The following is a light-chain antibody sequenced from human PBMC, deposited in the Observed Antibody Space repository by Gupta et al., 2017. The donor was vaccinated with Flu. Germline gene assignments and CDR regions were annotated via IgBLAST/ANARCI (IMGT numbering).Light chain of an antibody. CDR2: SVN. V-gene: IGLV2-14*03. CDR1: SSDIGAYNF. J-gene: IGLJ3*02. CDR3: SYSKTGSNRWV. Sequence: QSALTQPDSVSGSPGQSITISCTGTSSDIGAYNFVSWYQQHPGKVPKLIIYSVNNRPSGVSDRFLCYKAGNNASPQTNGLQAEEEADDYWSYSKTGSNRWVFGGGTKLTVL.